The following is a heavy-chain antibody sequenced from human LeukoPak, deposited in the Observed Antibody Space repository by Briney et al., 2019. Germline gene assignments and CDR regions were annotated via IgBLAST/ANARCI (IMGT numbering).Heavy chain of an antibody. Sequence: GASVKVSCKTSGFTFNSYAFSWVRQAPGQGLEWMGWISAYNTDTKYAQKFQGRVTLTIDSSRAAYMEMRGLRSDDTAVYYCARALYLDSSGYYPGLDYWGQGTLVTVSS. J-gene: IGHJ4*02. CDR1: GFTFNSYA. CDR2: ISAYNTDT. CDR3: ARALYLDSSGYYPGLDY. D-gene: IGHD3-22*01. V-gene: IGHV1-18*01.